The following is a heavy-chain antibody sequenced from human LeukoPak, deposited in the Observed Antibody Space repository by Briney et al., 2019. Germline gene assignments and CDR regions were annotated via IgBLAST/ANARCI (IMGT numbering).Heavy chain of an antibody. Sequence: GGSLRLSCAASGFTFSDYSMNWVRQAPGKGLEWVSAIIKSGSHIYYADSVKGRFTISRDNANNSLYLQMTGLRDEDTAVYYCAKSQDSSGYYYYYYGMDVWGQGTTVTVSS. V-gene: IGHV3-21*04. CDR1: GFTFSDYS. J-gene: IGHJ6*02. CDR3: AKSQDSSGYYYYYYGMDV. CDR2: IIKSGSHI. D-gene: IGHD3-22*01.